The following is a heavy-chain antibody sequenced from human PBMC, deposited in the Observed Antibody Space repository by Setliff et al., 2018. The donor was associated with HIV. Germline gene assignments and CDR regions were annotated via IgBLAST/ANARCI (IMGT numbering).Heavy chain of an antibody. D-gene: IGHD3-10*01. J-gene: IGHJ4*02. CDR3: ARIGWKQGAVGSFCDY. CDR1: GGSMSGLY. V-gene: IGHV4-59*11. Sequence: SETLSLTCTVSGGSMSGLYWSWMRQRPGRGLEWIGYVYYSGSTKYNPSLQSRVTISIDTSKSQFSLSLRSVTAADTAVYYCARIGWKQGAVGSFCDYWGQGALVTVSS. CDR2: VYYSGST.